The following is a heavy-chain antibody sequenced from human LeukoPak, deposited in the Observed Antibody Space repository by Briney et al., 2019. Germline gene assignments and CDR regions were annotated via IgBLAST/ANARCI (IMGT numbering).Heavy chain of an antibody. Sequence: ASVKVSCKASGYTFTGYYMHWVRQAPGQGLEWMGWINPNSGGTNYAQKFQGRVTMTRDTSISTAYMELSRLRSDDTAVYYCAKKTYYYDSSASPRGWFDPWGQGTLVTVSS. D-gene: IGHD3-22*01. CDR1: GYTFTGYY. V-gene: IGHV1-2*02. CDR3: AKKTYYYDSSASPRGWFDP. J-gene: IGHJ5*02. CDR2: INPNSGGT.